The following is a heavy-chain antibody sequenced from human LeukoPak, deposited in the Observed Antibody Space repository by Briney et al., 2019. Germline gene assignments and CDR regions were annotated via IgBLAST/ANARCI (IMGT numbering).Heavy chain of an antibody. CDR2: IYYSGST. D-gene: IGHD6-19*01. J-gene: IGHJ4*02. V-gene: IGHV4-39*07. Sequence: SETLSLTCTVSGGSISSSSYYWGWIRQPPGKGLEWIGSIYYSGSTYYNPSLKSRVTISVDTSKNQFSLKLSSVTAADTAVYYCARVASGWDYFDYWGQGTLVTVSS. CDR3: ARVASGWDYFDY. CDR1: GGSISSSSYY.